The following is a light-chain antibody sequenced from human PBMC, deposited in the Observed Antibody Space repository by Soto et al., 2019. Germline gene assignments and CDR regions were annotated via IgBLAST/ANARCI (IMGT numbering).Light chain of an antibody. V-gene: IGKV1-5*01. CDR2: DAS. J-gene: IGKJ1*01. CDR3: KHYNSYSWT. Sequence: DIPMTQSPSTLSASVGDRVTITCRASQSITIWLAWYQQKPGKAPKLLIFDASSLESGVPSRFIGSGSGTEFTLTISSLQPNDFATYYCKHYNSYSWTFGQGTKVEIK. CDR1: QSITIW.